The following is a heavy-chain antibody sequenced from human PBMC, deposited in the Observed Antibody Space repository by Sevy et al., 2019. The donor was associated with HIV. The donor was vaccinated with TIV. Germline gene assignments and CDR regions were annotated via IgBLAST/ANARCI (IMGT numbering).Heavy chain of an antibody. CDR3: ARDPHAVPHWGSFDS. V-gene: IGHV3-30-3*01. CDR1: GFTFTRYA. D-gene: IGHD3-16*01. J-gene: IGHJ4*02. CDR2: ISKEGTNK. Sequence: GGSLRLSCEASGFTFTRYAFHRVRQAPSKGLEWVAVISKEGTNKYYIDSVKGRFTIARDNSRNRLFLRMGRLRAEDTAMYFCARDPHAVPHWGSFDSWGQGTLVTVSS.